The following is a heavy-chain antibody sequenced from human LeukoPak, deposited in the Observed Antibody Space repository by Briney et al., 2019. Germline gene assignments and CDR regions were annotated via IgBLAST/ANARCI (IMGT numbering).Heavy chain of an antibody. CDR3: AGGARRQQPFDY. CDR1: GFTVSSNY. Sequence: GGSLRLSCAASGFTVSSNYMSWVRQVPGKGLEWVSVIYSGGSTYYADSVKGRFTISRDNSKNTRYLQMNSLRAEDTAVYYCAGGARRQQPFDYWGQGTLVTVSS. CDR2: IYSGGST. J-gene: IGHJ4*02. V-gene: IGHV3-66*01. D-gene: IGHD6-13*01.